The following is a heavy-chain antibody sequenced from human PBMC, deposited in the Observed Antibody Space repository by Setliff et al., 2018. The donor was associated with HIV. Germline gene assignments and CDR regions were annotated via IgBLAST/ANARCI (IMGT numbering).Heavy chain of an antibody. CDR2: INTNTGNP. D-gene: IGHD3-10*01. V-gene: IGHV7-4-1*02. CDR3: ARDLNKGSIDY. J-gene: IGHJ4*02. Sequence: RASVKVSCKASGYTFTTYPMNWVRQAPGQGLEWMGWINTNTGNPTYAQGFTGRFVFSLDTSVSTAYLQISSLEAEDTAVYYCARDLNKGSIDYWGQGTLVTVSS. CDR1: GYTFTTYP.